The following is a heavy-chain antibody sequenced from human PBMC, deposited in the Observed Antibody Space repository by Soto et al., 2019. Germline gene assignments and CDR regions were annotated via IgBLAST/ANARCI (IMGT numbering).Heavy chain of an antibody. Sequence: QVQLVESGGGVVQPGRSLRLSCAASGFTFSSYAMHWVRQAPGKGLEWVAIMSYDESNEYYADSVKGRFTISRDNSKNTLYLQMNSLRAEDTAVYYCARDIAAAGISYCYGFDVWGQGTTVTVSS. CDR1: GFTFSSYA. D-gene: IGHD6-13*01. CDR2: MSYDESNE. CDR3: ARDIAAAGISYCYGFDV. V-gene: IGHV3-30-3*01. J-gene: IGHJ6*02.